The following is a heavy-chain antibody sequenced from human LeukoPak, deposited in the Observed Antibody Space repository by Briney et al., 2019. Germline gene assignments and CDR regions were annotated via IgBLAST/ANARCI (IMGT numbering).Heavy chain of an antibody. J-gene: IGHJ4*02. CDR1: GFTFSSYA. CDR3: ARSPVFYGDCYFDY. V-gene: IGHV3-30*04. CDR2: ISYDGSYK. D-gene: IGHD4-17*01. Sequence: GGSLRLSCAASGFTFSSYAIHWVRQAPGKGLEGVAIISYDGSYKYYADSVKGRFTISRDNSKNTLFLQMNSLRAEDTAVYYCARSPVFYGDCYFDYWGQGTLVTVSS.